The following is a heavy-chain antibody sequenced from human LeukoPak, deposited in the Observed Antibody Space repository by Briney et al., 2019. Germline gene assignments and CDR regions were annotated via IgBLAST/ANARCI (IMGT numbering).Heavy chain of an antibody. CDR2: ISSSSSYI. V-gene: IGHV3-21*01. CDR1: GFTFSSYS. J-gene: IGHJ6*02. D-gene: IGHD3-10*01. CDR3: ARSGSASPPYGMDV. Sequence: PGGSLRLSCAASGFTFSSYSMNWVRQAPGKGLELVSSISSSSSYIYYADAVKGRFTISRDNAKNSLYLQMNSLRAEDTAVYYCARSGSASPPYGMDVWGQGTTVTVSS.